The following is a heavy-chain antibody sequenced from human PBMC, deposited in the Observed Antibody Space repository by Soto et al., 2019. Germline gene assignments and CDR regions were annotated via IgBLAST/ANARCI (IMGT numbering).Heavy chain of an antibody. J-gene: IGHJ6*02. CDR1: GGSFSGYY. V-gene: IGHV4-34*01. D-gene: IGHD2-15*01. CDR3: ARGPDIVVVVAATPQSEYGMDV. Sequence: QVQLQQWGAGLLKPSEPLSLTCAVYGGSFSGYYWSWIRQPPGKGLEWIGEINHSGSTNYNPFLKSRVNISVDTSKNQFSLKLSSVTAADTDVYYCARGPDIVVVVAATPQSEYGMDVWGQGTTVTVSS. CDR2: INHSGST.